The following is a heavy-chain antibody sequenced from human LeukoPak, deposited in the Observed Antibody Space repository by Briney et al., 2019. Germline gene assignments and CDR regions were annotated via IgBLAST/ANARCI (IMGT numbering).Heavy chain of an antibody. CDR1: GGPITGCY. V-gene: IGHV4-4*07. D-gene: IGHD3-22*01. CDR3: AREEFLHEIDSSGYFVY. CDR2: VYSSGVG. Sequence: SETLSLTCTVSGGPITGCYWNWLRQPAGQGLGWLGRVYSSGVGNYNPSLTSRVTMSVDTSKNQFSLKLTSLTAADTAVYYCAREEFLHEIDSSGYFVYWGQGTLVTVSS. J-gene: IGHJ4*02.